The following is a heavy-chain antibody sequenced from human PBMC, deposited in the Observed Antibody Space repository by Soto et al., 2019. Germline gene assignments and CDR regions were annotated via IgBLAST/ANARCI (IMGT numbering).Heavy chain of an antibody. V-gene: IGHV4-30-2*01. D-gene: IGHD3-16*01. CDR3: ARGPPFH. J-gene: IGHJ4*02. Sequence: PSETLSLTCAVSGGSISSGGYSGSWIRQPPGKGLEWIGYIYHSGSTYYNPSLKSRVTISVDRSKNQFSLKLSSVTAADTAVYYCARGPPFHWGQGTLVTVS. CDR2: IYHSGST. CDR1: GGSISSGGYS.